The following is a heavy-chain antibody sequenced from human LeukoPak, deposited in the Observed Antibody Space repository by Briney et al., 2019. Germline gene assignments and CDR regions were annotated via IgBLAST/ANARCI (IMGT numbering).Heavy chain of an antibody. Sequence: SQTLSLTCTVSGGSIGSGDYYWSWIRQHPGKGLEWIGYIYYSGSTYYNPSLMSRVTISGDTSKNQFSLKLSSVTAADTAVYYCARGSDIVATIWFDPWGQGILVTVSS. J-gene: IGHJ5*02. V-gene: IGHV4-31*03. CDR2: IYYSGST. D-gene: IGHD5-12*01. CDR3: ARGSDIVATIWFDP. CDR1: GGSIGSGDYY.